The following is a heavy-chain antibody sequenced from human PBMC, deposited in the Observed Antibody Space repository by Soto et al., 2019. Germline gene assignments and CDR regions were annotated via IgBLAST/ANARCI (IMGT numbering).Heavy chain of an antibody. Sequence: QVQLVESGGGVVQPGRSLRLSCAASGFTFSSYGMHWVRQAPGKGLEWVAVISYDGSNKYYADSVKGRFTISRDNSKNTLYLQMNSLRAEDTAVCYCASRYTYLGDYWGQGTLVTVSS. J-gene: IGHJ4*02. D-gene: IGHD1-1*01. V-gene: IGHV3-30*03. CDR3: ASRYTYLGDY. CDR1: GFTFSSYG. CDR2: ISYDGSNK.